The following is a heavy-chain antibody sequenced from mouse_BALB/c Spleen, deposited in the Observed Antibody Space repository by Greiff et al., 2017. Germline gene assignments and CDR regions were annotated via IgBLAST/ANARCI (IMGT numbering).Heavy chain of an antibody. Sequence: VQRVESGPGLVAPSQSLSITCTVSGFSLTSYGVHWVRQPPGKGLEWLGVIWAGGSTNYNSALMSRLSISKDNSKSQVFLKMNSLQTDDTAMYYCARGDYGYLWFAYWGQGTLVTVSA. CDR3: ARGDYGYLWFAY. V-gene: IGHV2-9*02. D-gene: IGHD2-2*01. CDR2: IWAGGST. J-gene: IGHJ3*01. CDR1: GFSLTSYG.